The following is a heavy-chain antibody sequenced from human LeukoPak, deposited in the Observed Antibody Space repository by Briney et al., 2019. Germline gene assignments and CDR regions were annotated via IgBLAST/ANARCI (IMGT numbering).Heavy chain of an antibody. D-gene: IGHD3-22*01. J-gene: IGHJ6*03. Sequence: PGGSLRLSCAASGFPFSSYAMSWVRQAPGKGLEWVSAISGSGGSTYYADSVKGRFTISRDNSKNTLYLQMNSLRAEDTAVYYCAKVGYYDSSGYSYYYYYYMDVWGKGTTVTISS. CDR3: AKVGYYDSSGYSYYYYYYMDV. CDR2: ISGSGGST. CDR1: GFPFSSYA. V-gene: IGHV3-23*01.